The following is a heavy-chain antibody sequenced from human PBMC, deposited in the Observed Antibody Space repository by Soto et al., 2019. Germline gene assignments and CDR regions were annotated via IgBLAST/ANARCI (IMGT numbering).Heavy chain of an antibody. CDR1: GGSISSGDYY. Sequence: PSETLSLTCTVSGGSISSGDYYWSWIRQPPGKGLEWIGYIYYSGSTYYNPSLKSRVTIPVDTSKNQFSLKLSSVTAADTAVYYCARVKWGDLSYYYYGMDVWGQGTTVTVSS. D-gene: IGHD1-26*01. V-gene: IGHV4-30-4*01. CDR3: ARVKWGDLSYYYYGMDV. CDR2: IYYSGST. J-gene: IGHJ6*02.